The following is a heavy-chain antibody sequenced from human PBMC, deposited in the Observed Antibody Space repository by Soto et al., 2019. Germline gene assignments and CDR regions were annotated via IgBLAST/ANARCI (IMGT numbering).Heavy chain of an antibody. CDR3: TTVIMITFGGVIDI. CDR2: IKSKTDGGTT. CDR1: GFTFSNAW. D-gene: IGHD3-16*01. V-gene: IGHV3-15*01. J-gene: IGHJ3*02. Sequence: PGGSLRLSCAASGFTFSNAWMSWVRQAPGKGLEWVGRIKSKTDGGTTDYAAPVKGRFTISRDDSKNTLYLQMNSLKTEDTAVYYCTTVIMITFGGVIDIWGQGTMVTVS.